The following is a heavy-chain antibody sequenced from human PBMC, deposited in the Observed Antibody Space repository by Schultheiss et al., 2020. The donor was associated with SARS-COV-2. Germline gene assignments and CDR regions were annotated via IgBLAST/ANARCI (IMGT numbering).Heavy chain of an antibody. D-gene: IGHD6-6*01. CDR1: GFDFSNFE. Sequence: GGSLRLSCAASGFDFSNFEMNWVRQAPGKGLEWVSCIDGLGTIYYAGSVKGRFTISRDNTHNSVYLEMRSLRVEDTAVYHCVRGNGLSIPGRPAYWGQRTVVTVSS. CDR2: IDGLGTI. J-gene: IGHJ4*02. V-gene: IGHV3-48*03. CDR3: VRGNGLSIPGRPAY.